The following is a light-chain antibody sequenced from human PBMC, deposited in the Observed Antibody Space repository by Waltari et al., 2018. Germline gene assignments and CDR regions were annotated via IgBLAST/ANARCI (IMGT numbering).Light chain of an antibody. CDR3: QQRSNWPKIT. J-gene: IGKJ5*01. V-gene: IGKV3-11*01. CDR1: QSVSSF. Sequence: EIVLTQSPATLSLSPGERATLSCRASQSVSSFLAWYQHKPDQAPRLLIYDASNRATGIPARFSGSGSGTDFTLTISSLEPEDFAVYYCQQRSNWPKITFGQGTRLEIK. CDR2: DAS.